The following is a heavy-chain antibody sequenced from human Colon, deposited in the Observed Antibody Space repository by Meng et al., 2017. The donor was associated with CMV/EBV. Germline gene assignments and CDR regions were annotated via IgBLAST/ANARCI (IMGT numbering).Heavy chain of an antibody. CDR3: ARKGDYDSSGFCDY. V-gene: IGHV5-51*01. Sequence: GGSLRLSCQVSGNSFSNDWIVWVRQLPGKGLEWMGIIHPIDSDTRYSPSFQGQVTISADKSNRTAYLQWSSLKASDTAFYYCARKGDYDSSGFCDYWGQGTLVTVSS. CDR1: GNSFSNDW. D-gene: IGHD3-22*01. J-gene: IGHJ4*02. CDR2: IHPIDSDT.